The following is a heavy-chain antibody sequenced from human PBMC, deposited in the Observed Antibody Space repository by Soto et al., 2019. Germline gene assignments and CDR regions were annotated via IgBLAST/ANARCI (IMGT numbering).Heavy chain of an antibody. Sequence: ASVKVSCKASGYTFTSYAMHWVRQAPGQRLEWMGWINAGNGNTKYSQKFQGRVTITRDTSASTAYMELSSLRPEDTAVYYCARDPRVYYYDSSGYPYYYYYGMDVWGQGTTVTVSS. CDR2: INAGNGNT. V-gene: IGHV1-3*01. D-gene: IGHD3-22*01. CDR1: GYTFTSYA. J-gene: IGHJ6*02. CDR3: ARDPRVYYYDSSGYPYYYYYGMDV.